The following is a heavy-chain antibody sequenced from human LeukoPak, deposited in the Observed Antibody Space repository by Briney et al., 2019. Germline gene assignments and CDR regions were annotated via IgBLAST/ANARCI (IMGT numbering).Heavy chain of an antibody. CDR2: INPNSGGT. J-gene: IGHJ6*03. CDR3: AREQLGYCSSTSCHPSQYYYYMDV. Sequence: VASVKVSCKASGYTFTGYYMHWVRQAPGQGLEWMGWINPNSGGTNYAQKFQGRVTITRDTSISTAYMELSRLRSDDTAVYYCAREQLGYCSSTSCHPSQYYYYMDVWGKGTTVTVSS. V-gene: IGHV1-2*02. D-gene: IGHD2-2*01. CDR1: GYTFTGYY.